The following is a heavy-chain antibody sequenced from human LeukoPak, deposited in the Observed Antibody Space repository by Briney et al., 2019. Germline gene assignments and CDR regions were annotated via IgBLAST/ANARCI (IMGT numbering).Heavy chain of an antibody. CDR2: IHYTGST. V-gene: IGHV4-39*01. J-gene: IGHJ4*02. CDR3: ARYWGPYDNSGAYFDY. Sequence: SETLSLTCTVSGDSISSSSYYWVWLRQPPGKGLEWIATIHYTGSTYYNPSLKSRVTISVDTSKSQFSLKLSSVTAADTAMYYCARYWGPYDNSGAYFDYWGQGTLVTVSS. D-gene: IGHD3-22*01. CDR1: GDSISSSSYY.